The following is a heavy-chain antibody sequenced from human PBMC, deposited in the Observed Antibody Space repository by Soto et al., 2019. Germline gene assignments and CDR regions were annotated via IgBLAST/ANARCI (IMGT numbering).Heavy chain of an antibody. V-gene: IGHV1-69*04. CDR1: GDTFSSYT. CDR3: AREDSSGSYWYFDL. J-gene: IGHJ2*01. CDR2: IIPILGIA. D-gene: IGHD3-22*01. Sequence: GASVKVSCKASGDTFSSYTISWVRQAPGQGLEWMGRIIPILGIANYAQKFQGRVTITADKSTSTAYMELSSLRSEDTAVYYCAREDSSGSYWYFDLWGRGTLVTV.